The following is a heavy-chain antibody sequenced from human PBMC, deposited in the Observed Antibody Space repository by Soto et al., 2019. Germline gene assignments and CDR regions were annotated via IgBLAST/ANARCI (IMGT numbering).Heavy chain of an antibody. V-gene: IGHV3-23*01. CDR3: AKVEDPSYNWNPFDY. CDR1: GFTFSSYA. Sequence: HPGGSLRLSCAASGFTFSSYAMSWVRQAPGKGLEWVSAISGSGGSTYYADSVKGRFTISRDNSKNTLYLQMNSLRAEDTAVYYCAKVEDPSYNWNPFDYWGQGTLVTVSS. D-gene: IGHD1-20*01. CDR2: ISGSGGST. J-gene: IGHJ4*02.